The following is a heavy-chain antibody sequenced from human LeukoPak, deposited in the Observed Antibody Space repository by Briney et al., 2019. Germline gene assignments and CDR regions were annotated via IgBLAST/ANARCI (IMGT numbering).Heavy chain of an antibody. V-gene: IGHV4-4*07. Sequence: SETLSLTCTVSGGSISSYYWSWIRQPAGKGLEWIGRIYTSGSTNYNPSLKSRVTMSVDTSKNQFSLKLSSVTAADTAVYYCVSTIFGVGYNWFDPWGQGTLVTVSS. CDR3: VSTIFGVGYNWFDP. CDR2: IYTSGST. CDR1: GGSISSYY. J-gene: IGHJ5*02. D-gene: IGHD3-3*01.